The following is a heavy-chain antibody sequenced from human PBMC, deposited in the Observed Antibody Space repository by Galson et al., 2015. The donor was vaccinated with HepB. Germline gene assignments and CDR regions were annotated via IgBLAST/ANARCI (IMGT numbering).Heavy chain of an antibody. Sequence: LRLSCAATGFTFSSLGMTWVRQAPGRGLECVAAIGVNARRTDYADSVKGRFTISRDNSRNMLYLQMNNLRAEDTAVYYCAKGTTDVDYWGQGTLVTVSS. CDR3: AKGTTDVDY. CDR1: GFTFSSLG. CDR2: IGVNARRT. J-gene: IGHJ4*02. V-gene: IGHV3-23*01. D-gene: IGHD1-1*01.